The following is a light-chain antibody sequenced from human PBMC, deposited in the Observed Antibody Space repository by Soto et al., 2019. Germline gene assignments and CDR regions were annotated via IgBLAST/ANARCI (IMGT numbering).Light chain of an antibody. J-gene: IGLJ2*01. CDR3: CSYAGSYSWV. CDR1: SSDVGSYNR. V-gene: IGLV2-18*02. Sequence: QSVLTQPPSVSGSPGQSVTISCTGTSSDVGSYNRVSWYQQPPGTAPKLMIYDVTKRPSGVPDRISGSKSGNTASLTISGLQAEDEADYYCCSYAGSYSWVCGGGTKLTVL. CDR2: DVT.